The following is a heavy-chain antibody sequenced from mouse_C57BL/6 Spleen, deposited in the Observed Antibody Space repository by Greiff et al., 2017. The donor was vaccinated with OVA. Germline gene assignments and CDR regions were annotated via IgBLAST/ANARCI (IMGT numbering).Heavy chain of an antibody. CDR2: IDPETGGT. V-gene: IGHV1-15*01. J-gene: IGHJ3*01. CDR3: TRSYDYDVKFAY. Sequence: QVQLQQSGAELVRPGASVTLSCKASGYTFTDYEMHWVKQTPVHGLEWIGAIDPETGGTASNPKFKGKAILTADKSSSTAYMELRSLTSEDSAVYYCTRSYDYDVKFAYWGQGTLVTVSA. CDR1: GYTFTDYE. D-gene: IGHD2-4*01.